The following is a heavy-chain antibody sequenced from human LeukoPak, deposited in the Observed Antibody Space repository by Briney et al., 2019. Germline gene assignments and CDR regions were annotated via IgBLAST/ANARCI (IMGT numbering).Heavy chain of an antibody. CDR1: GYTFTGYY. D-gene: IGHD3-22*01. J-gene: IGHJ3*02. CDR3: WGDSSGYDAFDI. V-gene: IGHV1-2*02. Sequence: ASVKVSCKTSGYTFTGYYMHWVRQAPGQGLEWMGWVNPNSGGTKYAQKFQGRVTMTRDTSISTVYMELSSLRSDDTAVYYCWGDSSGYDAFDIWGQGTMVTVSS. CDR2: VNPNSGGT.